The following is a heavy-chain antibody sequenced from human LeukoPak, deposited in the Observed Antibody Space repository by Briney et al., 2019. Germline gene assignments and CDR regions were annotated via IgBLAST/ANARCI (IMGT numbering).Heavy chain of an antibody. Sequence: PGRSLRLSCAASGFTFSSYGMHWVRQAPGKGLEWVAVISYDGSDKYYADSVKGRFTISRDNSKNTLYLQMNSLRAEDTAVYYCARDRARDDGYFDWLSCFLDYWGQGTLVSISS. CDR2: ISYDGSDK. J-gene: IGHJ4*02. V-gene: IGHV3-30*03. CDR1: GFTFSSYG. CDR3: ARDRARDDGYFDWLSCFLDY. D-gene: IGHD3-9*01.